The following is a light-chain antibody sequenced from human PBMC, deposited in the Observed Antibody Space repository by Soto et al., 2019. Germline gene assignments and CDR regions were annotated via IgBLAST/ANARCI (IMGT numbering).Light chain of an antibody. CDR2: GNN. CDR3: QFYDTCLGAHLV. V-gene: IGLV1-40*01. J-gene: IGLJ2*01. CDR1: SSNIGAGYD. Sequence: QAVLTQPPSVSGAPGQRVTISCTGSSSNIGAGYDVHWYQHLPGTAPKLLIYGNNNRPSGVPDRFSGSKSGTSASLAITGLQSWDEADYYCQFYDTCLGAHLVFGGGTKLTVL.